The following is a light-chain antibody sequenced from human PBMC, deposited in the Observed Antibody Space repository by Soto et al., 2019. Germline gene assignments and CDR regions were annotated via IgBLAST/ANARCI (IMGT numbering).Light chain of an antibody. CDR2: GAS. CDR3: QQYNDWPLT. CDR1: QSVSSN. V-gene: IGKV3-15*01. J-gene: IGKJ4*01. Sequence: EIVMTQFPATLSVSPGERATLSCRASQSVSSNLAWYQQKPGQAPRLLIYGASTRATGIPARFSGSGSGTEFTLTISSLQSEEFAGYYCQQYNDWPLTFGGGTKVEIE.